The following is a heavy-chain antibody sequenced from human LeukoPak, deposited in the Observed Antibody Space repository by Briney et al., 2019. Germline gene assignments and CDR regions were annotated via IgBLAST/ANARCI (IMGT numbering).Heavy chain of an antibody. D-gene: IGHD5-24*01. CDR1: GYTSTGYY. J-gene: IGHJ4*02. V-gene: IGHV1-2*02. CDR3: ARGGHGHTQNDY. CDR2: IDPKSGDT. Sequence: ASVKVSCKPSGYTSTGYYVHWVRQAPGQGLEWMGWIDPKSGDTNYAHTFKGRVTMARDTSITTSYMELSSLLSDDTALYYCARGGHGHTQNDYWGQGTLVTVSS.